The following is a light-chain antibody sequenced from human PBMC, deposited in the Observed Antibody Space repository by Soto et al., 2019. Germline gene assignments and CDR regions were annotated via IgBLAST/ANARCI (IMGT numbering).Light chain of an antibody. Sequence: QAVVTQEPSFSVSPGGTVTLTCALTSGSVSTSYYPSWYQQTPGQAPRTLIYSTNTRSSGVPDRFSGSILGNKAALTITGAQADDDSEYYCLLYMGSGISLFGGGTKLTVL. CDR2: STN. CDR1: SGSVSTSYY. CDR3: LLYMGSGISL. V-gene: IGLV8-61*01. J-gene: IGLJ2*01.